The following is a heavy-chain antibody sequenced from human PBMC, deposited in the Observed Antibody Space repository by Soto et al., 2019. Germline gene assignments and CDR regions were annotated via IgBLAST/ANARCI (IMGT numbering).Heavy chain of an antibody. Sequence: QVQPVQSGAEVKRPGASVKVSCKPSGYTFTAYYIHWLRQVPGQGLEWMGWINPDTGDTKCAQKFQGWVTLTRDTSITKAYMELSRLKSDDTAVYYCARGPRHGGFDYWGQGTLVTVSS. CDR1: GYTFTAYY. CDR3: ARGPRHGGFDY. D-gene: IGHD4-17*01. CDR2: INPDTGDT. V-gene: IGHV1-2*04. J-gene: IGHJ4*02.